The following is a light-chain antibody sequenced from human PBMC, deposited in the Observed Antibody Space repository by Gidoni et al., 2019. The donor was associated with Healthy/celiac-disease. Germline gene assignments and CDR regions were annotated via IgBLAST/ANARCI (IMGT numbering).Light chain of an antibody. J-gene: IGKJ3*01. Sequence: IQMTQAPSSLSAPVGDRVTSTCRASQSITSYFNWYQQKPGKAPKLLIYAASSLQSGVPSRFSGSGSGTDFTLTISSLQPEDFATYYCQQSYSTLFTFGPGTKVDIK. V-gene: IGKV1-39*01. CDR1: QSITSY. CDR2: AAS. CDR3: QQSYSTLFT.